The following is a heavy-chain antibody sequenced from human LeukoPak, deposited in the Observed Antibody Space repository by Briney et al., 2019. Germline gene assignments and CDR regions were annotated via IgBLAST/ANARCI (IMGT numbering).Heavy chain of an antibody. CDR1: GGSISSYY. Sequence: PSETLSLTCTVSGGSISSYYWSWIRQPPGKGLEWIGYIYYSGSTNYNPSLKSRVTISVDTSKNQFSLKLSSVTAADTAVYYCATRSQKLGLITGYWFDPWGQGTLVTVSS. CDR3: ATRSQKLGLITGYWFDP. D-gene: IGHD6-13*01. V-gene: IGHV4-59*08. J-gene: IGHJ5*02. CDR2: IYYSGST.